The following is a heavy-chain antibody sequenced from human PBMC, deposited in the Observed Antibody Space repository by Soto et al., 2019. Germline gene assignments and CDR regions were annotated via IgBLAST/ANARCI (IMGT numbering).Heavy chain of an antibody. Sequence: SETLSLTCTVTGDSISSRSYYWGWIRQPPGKGLEWIGSIYYSGSTYNNPSLRSRVSMSVDTSKDQFSLKLKSVTAADTALYFCERQMPSVMTQAYFDVWGTGSLVTVST. J-gene: IGHJ4*02. CDR3: ERQMPSVMTQAYFDV. V-gene: IGHV4-39*01. CDR1: GDSISSRSYY. CDR2: IYYSGST. D-gene: IGHD3-22*01.